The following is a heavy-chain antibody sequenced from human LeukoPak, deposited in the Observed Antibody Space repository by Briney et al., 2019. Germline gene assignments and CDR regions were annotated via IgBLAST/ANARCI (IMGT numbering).Heavy chain of an antibody. CDR2: ISSSSSYI. CDR1: GFTFSSYS. Sequence: GGSLRLSCAASGFTFSSYSMNWVRQAPGKGLEWVSSISSSSSYIYYADSVKGRFTISRDNAKNSLYLQMSSLRAEDTAVYYCARDLGCSGGSCDTYYYGMDVWGQGTTVTVSS. CDR3: ARDLGCSGGSCDTYYYGMDV. V-gene: IGHV3-21*01. J-gene: IGHJ6*02. D-gene: IGHD2-15*01.